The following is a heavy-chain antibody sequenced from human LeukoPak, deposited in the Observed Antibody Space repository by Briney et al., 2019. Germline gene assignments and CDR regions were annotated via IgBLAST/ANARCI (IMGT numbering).Heavy chain of an antibody. V-gene: IGHV3-30*02. CDR3: AKDGYSSGWFAGLTDYYYYYMDV. CDR2: IRYDGSNK. J-gene: IGHJ6*03. CDR1: GFTFSSYG. D-gene: IGHD6-19*01. Sequence: PGGSLRLSCAASGFTFSSYGMHWVRQAPGKGLEWVAFIRYDGSNKYYADSVKGRFTISRDNSKNTLYLQMNSLRAEDTAVYYCAKDGYSSGWFAGLTDYYYYYMDVWGKGTTVTISS.